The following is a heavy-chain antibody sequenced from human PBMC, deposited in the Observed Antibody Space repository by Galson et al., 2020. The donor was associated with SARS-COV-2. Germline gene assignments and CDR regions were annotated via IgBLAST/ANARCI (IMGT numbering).Heavy chain of an antibody. D-gene: IGHD3-9*01. CDR2: IYSGGST. V-gene: IGHV3-53*01. J-gene: IGHJ3*02. Sequence: GESLKISCAASGFTVSSNYMSWVRQAPGKGLEWVSVIYSGGSTYYADSVKGRFTISRDNSKNTLYLQMNSLRAEDTAVYYCARDRYDILTGDAFDIWGQGTMVTVSS. CDR3: ARDRYDILTGDAFDI. CDR1: GFTVSSNY.